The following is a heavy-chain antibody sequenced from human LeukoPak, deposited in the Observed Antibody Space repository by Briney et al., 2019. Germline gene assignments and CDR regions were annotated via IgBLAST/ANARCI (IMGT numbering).Heavy chain of an antibody. Sequence: SETLSLTCAGYGGSFSGRWWSWIRQPPGKELEWIGEISPSGSPNYNPSLKNRVSISLDTSKNQISLMLSSVTATDTAVYYCAVNFDYIGQGTLVTVSS. V-gene: IGHV4-34*01. J-gene: IGHJ4*02. CDR2: ISPSGSP. CDR1: GGSFSGRW. CDR3: AVNFDY.